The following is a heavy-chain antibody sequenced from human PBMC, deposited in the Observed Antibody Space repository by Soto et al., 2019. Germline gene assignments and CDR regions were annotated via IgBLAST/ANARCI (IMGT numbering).Heavy chain of an antibody. Sequence: QLQLQESGSGLVKPSQTLSLTCAVSGGSISSGGYSWSWIRQPPGKGLEWIGYIYHSGSTYYNPSLKSPVTISVDRSKNQFSLKLSSVTAADTAVYYCARVVVAATLNWFDPWGQGTLVTVSS. CDR3: ARVVVAATLNWFDP. CDR2: IYHSGST. J-gene: IGHJ5*02. D-gene: IGHD2-15*01. V-gene: IGHV4-30-2*01. CDR1: GGSISSGGYS.